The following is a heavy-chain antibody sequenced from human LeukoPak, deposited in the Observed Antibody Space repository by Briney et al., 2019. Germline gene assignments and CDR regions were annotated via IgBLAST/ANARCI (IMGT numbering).Heavy chain of an antibody. Sequence: ASVKVSCKASSYPFTRYGISWVRQAPGQGLEWMGWISGSNGNTNYAQKFLGRVTITADESTSTAYMELSSLRSEDTAVYYCARENVEMATSALDYWGQGTLVTVSS. V-gene: IGHV1-18*01. D-gene: IGHD5-24*01. CDR3: ARENVEMATSALDY. CDR1: SYPFTRYG. J-gene: IGHJ4*02. CDR2: ISGSNGNT.